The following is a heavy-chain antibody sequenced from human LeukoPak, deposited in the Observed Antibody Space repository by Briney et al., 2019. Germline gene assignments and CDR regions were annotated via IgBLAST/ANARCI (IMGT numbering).Heavy chain of an antibody. J-gene: IGHJ4*02. CDR2: INAGNGNT. CDR3: ARYGGAAAASYYFDY. D-gene: IGHD6-13*01. CDR1: GYTFTSYA. Sequence: ASVKVSCKASGYTFTSYAMHWVRQAPGQRLEWMGWINAGNGNTKYSQKFQGRVTITRDTSASTAYMELSSLRSEDTAVYYCARYGGAAAASYYFDYWGQGTLVTVSS. V-gene: IGHV1-3*01.